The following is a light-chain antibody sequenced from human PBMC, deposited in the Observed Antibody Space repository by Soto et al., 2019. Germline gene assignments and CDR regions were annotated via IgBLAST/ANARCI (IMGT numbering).Light chain of an antibody. CDR2: DND. J-gene: IGLJ2*01. CDR3: GTWDSGLTVGI. Sequence: QSVLTQPPSVSAAPGQSVTISCSGSASNVGTQFVSWYQQLPGAAPKLLIYDNDKRPSDIPDRFSGSKSDTSATLTITGLQTGDAADYYCGTWDSGLTVGIFGGGTKLTGL. CDR1: ASNVGTQF. V-gene: IGLV1-51*01.